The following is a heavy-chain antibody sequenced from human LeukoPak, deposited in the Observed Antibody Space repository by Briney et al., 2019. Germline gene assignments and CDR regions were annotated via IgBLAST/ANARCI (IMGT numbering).Heavy chain of an antibody. CDR2: VFYSENT. Sequence: PSETLSLTCTVSGASTSSTIYYWGWIRQPPGKGLEWIGSVFYSENTYYNPSLKSRVTISVDTSKNQFSLNLNSVTAADTAVYFCASGPWVTPFDYWGQGTLVPVSS. CDR3: ASGPWVTPFDY. V-gene: IGHV4-39*07. CDR1: GASTSSTIYY. D-gene: IGHD2-21*02. J-gene: IGHJ4*02.